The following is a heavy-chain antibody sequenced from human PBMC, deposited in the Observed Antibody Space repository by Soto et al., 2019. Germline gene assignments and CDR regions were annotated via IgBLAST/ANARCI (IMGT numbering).Heavy chain of an antibody. CDR3: ARQTGATWGYSSSWVNFVY. V-gene: IGHV5-51*01. J-gene: IGHJ4*02. CDR2: IYPGDFDT. Sequence: GESLKIACKGFGYSFTNFWIAWVRQMPGKGLEWTAIIYPGDFDTRYSPSFHGQVTISADKSISTAYLQWSSLKASDTAMYYCARQTGATWGYSSSWVNFVYWCQGTPVTVSS. D-gene: IGHD6-13*01. CDR1: GYSFTNFW.